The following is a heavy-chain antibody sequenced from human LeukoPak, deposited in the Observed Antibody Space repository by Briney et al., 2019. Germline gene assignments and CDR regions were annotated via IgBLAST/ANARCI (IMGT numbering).Heavy chain of an antibody. V-gene: IGHV3-30*02. CDR2: IRNDGDKK. J-gene: IGHJ4*02. CDR1: GFTFSSHG. D-gene: IGHD6-13*01. CDR3: AKGLSYSSCCESQDY. Sequence: GGSLRLSCAASGFTFSSHGMHWVRQAPGKGLEWVAFIRNDGDKKYYADSVKGRFTISRDNSRNMLYLQMNSLRTEDTAVYYCAKGLSYSSCCESQDYWGQGTLVTVSS.